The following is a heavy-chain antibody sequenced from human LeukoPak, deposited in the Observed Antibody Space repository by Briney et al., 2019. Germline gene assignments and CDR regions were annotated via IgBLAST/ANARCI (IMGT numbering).Heavy chain of an antibody. CDR2: IIPIFGTA. J-gene: IGHJ6*02. V-gene: IGHV1-69*13. CDR3: ARHQSGSYYYYGMDV. D-gene: IGHD1-26*01. CDR1: GGTFSSYA. Sequence: ASVKVSCKASGGTFSSYAISWVRQAPGLGLEWMGGIIPIFGTANYAQKFQGRATITADESTSTAYMELSSLRSEDTAVYYCARHQSGSYYYYGMDVWGQGTTVTVSS.